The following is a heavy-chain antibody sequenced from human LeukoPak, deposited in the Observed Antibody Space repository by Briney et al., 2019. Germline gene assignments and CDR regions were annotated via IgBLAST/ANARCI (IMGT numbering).Heavy chain of an antibody. D-gene: IGHD3-10*01. CDR2: IYTSGST. J-gene: IGHJ6*02. V-gene: IGHV4-4*07. CDR3: ARGPVVPWVRGAYTGYYYGMDV. Sequence: PSETLSLTCTVSGGSISSYYWSWIRQPAGKGLEWIGRIYTSGSTNYNPSLKSRVTMSVDTSKNQFSLKLSSVTAADTAVYYCARGPVVPWVRGAYTGYYYGMDVWGQGTTVTVSS. CDR1: GGSISSYY.